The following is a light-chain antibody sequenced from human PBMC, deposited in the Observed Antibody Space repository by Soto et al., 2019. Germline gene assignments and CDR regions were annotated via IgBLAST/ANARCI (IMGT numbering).Light chain of an antibody. Sequence: KLTQSPSFLSVSVGDRLTITCRASQDIRSSLAWYQQKPGKAPNLLIYTVSTLQSGVPSRFSGSRSGTEFTLTISSLQPEDFATYYCQQFNSSPFTFGGGTKVEI. CDR1: QDIRSS. V-gene: IGKV1-9*01. J-gene: IGKJ4*01. CDR3: QQFNSSPFT. CDR2: TVS.